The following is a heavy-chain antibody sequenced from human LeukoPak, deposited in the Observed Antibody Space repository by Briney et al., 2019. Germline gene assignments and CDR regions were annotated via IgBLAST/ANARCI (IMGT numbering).Heavy chain of an antibody. CDR2: ISSSSSYI. D-gene: IGHD3-22*01. J-gene: IGHJ4*02. V-gene: IGHV3-21*01. Sequence: GGSLRLSCAASGFTFSSYSMNWVRQAPGKGLEWVSSISSSSSYIYYADSVKGRFTISRDNAKNSLYLQMNSLRAEDTAVYYCARDPNPYSSGYYPPYYFDYWGQGTLVTVSS. CDR1: GFTFSSYS. CDR3: ARDPNPYSSGYYPPYYFDY.